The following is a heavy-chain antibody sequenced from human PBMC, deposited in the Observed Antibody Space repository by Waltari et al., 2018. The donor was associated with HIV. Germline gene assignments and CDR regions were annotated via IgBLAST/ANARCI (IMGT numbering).Heavy chain of an antibody. CDR1: GYNFGVYW. V-gene: IGHV5-51*01. CDR3: ARRSYYDSSGSYWYFDL. D-gene: IGHD3-22*01. J-gene: IGHJ2*01. Sequence: EVQLVQSGAEVKKSGESLKISCKGSGYNFGVYWIGWVRQMPGQGLEWVGIIFPDDSDTRYSPSFQGQVTISADKSISTAYLQWSSLKASDTAMYFCARRSYYDSSGSYWYFDLWGRGTLVTVSS. CDR2: IFPDDSDT.